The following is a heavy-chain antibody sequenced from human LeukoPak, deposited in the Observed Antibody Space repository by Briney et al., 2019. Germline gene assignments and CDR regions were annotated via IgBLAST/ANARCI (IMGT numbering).Heavy chain of an antibody. CDR1: GYTFTVYY. D-gene: IGHD3-3*01. V-gene: IGHV1-2*02. CDR3: ARALRKLRFLEWSGGRDAFDI. J-gene: IGHJ3*02. Sequence: ASVKVSCKASGYTFTVYYMHWVRQAPGQGLEWMGWINPNSGGTNYAQKFQGRVTMTRDTSISTAYMELSRLRSDDTAVYYCARALRKLRFLEWSGGRDAFDIWGQGTMVTVSS. CDR2: INPNSGGT.